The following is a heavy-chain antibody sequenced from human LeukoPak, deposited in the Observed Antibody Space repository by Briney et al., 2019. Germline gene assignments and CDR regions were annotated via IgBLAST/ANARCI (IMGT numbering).Heavy chain of an antibody. CDR2: INAEGSRI. CDR1: VVIFSTFE. Sequence: GGSLRLSCAASVVIFSTFEMHWVRQAPGKGLVWVSRINAEGSRIGYADSVKGRFTFSRDNARNTLYLQMNSLRAEDTGVYYCARELPREVTLDFWGQGTLVTVSS. D-gene: IGHD2-21*02. V-gene: IGHV3-74*01. CDR3: ARELPREVTLDF. J-gene: IGHJ4*02.